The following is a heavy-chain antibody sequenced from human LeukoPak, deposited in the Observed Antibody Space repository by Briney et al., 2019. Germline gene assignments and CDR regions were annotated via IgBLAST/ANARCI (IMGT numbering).Heavy chain of an antibody. D-gene: IGHD3-22*01. CDR1: GFTFNSYA. J-gene: IGHJ4*02. CDR2: ISGSGGST. V-gene: IGHV3-23*01. Sequence: GGSLRLSCAASGFTFNSYAMTWVRQAPGKGLEWVSAISGSGGSTNYADSVKGRFTISRDNSKNTLYLQMNSLRAEDTDIYYCAKGMNAYYYDSSGYWGQGTLVTVSS. CDR3: AKGMNAYYYDSSGY.